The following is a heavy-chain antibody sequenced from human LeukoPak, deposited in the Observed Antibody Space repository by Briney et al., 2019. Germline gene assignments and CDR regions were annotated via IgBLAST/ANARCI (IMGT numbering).Heavy chain of an antibody. CDR1: GFTVSSNY. J-gene: IGHJ6*03. Sequence: GGSLRLSCAASGFTVSSNYMSWVRQAPGKGLEWVSSISSSSNYIYYADPLKGRFTISRDNAKNSLYLQMNSLRAEDTAVYYCARDSWIPGATSYYYYYYMDVWGKGTTVTVSS. CDR2: ISSSSNYI. V-gene: IGHV3-21*01. CDR3: ARDSWIPGATSYYYYYYMDV. D-gene: IGHD2-2*01.